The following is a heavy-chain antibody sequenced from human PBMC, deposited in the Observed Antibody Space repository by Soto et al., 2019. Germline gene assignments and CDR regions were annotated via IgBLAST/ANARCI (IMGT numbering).Heavy chain of an antibody. Sequence: ASVKVSCKASGYTFTSYGISWVRQAPGQGLEWMGWISAYNGNTNYAQKLQGRVTMTTDTSTSTAYMELRSLRSDDTAVYYCASSGYNWNYGDLYYFDYWGQGTLVTVSS. V-gene: IGHV1-18*01. D-gene: IGHD1-7*01. CDR3: ASSGYNWNYGDLYYFDY. CDR1: GYTFTSYG. J-gene: IGHJ4*02. CDR2: ISAYNGNT.